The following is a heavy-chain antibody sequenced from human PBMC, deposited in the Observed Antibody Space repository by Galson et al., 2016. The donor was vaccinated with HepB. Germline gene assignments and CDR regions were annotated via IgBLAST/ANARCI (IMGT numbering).Heavy chain of an antibody. CDR1: GFPFSSFW. Sequence: SLRLSCAASGFPFSSFWMNWVRQAPGKGLEWVGRIRIKSDGATTDYSAPVNGRFSISRDDSKNTLYLQMNGLKTEDTAVYYCTTENWWRFHDRGQGTLVTVSS. D-gene: IGHD2-8*02. J-gene: IGHJ4*02. CDR3: TTENWWRFHD. CDR2: IRIKSDGATT. V-gene: IGHV3-15*01.